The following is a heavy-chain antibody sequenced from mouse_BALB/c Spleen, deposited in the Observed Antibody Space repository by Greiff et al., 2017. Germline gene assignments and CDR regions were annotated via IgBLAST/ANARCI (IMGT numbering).Heavy chain of an antibody. CDR3: TRWDGDFAY. D-gene: IGHD2-13*01. Sequence: QVQLKESGAELVKPGASVKLSCKASGYTFTSYYMYWVKQRPGQGLEWIGEINPSNGGTNFNEKFKSKATLTVDKSSSTAYMQLSSLTSEDSAVYYCTRWDGDFAYWGQGTLVTVSA. CDR2: INPSNGGT. J-gene: IGHJ3*01. CDR1: GYTFTSYY. V-gene: IGHV1S81*02.